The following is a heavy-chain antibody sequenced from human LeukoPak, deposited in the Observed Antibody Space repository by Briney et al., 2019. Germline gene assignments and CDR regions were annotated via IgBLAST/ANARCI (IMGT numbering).Heavy chain of an antibody. D-gene: IGHD3-10*01. Sequence: SETLSLTCTVSGGSIRSSYYYWGWIRQPPGKGLEWIGSIYDSGSTYYNPSLKSRVTISVDTSKNQFSLKLNSVTAADTALYYCARHYGPWGQGTLVTVSS. CDR2: IYDSGST. J-gene: IGHJ5*02. CDR1: GGSIRSSYYY. V-gene: IGHV4-39*01. CDR3: ARHYGP.